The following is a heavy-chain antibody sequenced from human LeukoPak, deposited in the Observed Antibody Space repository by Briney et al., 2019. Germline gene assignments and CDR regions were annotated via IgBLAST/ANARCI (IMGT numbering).Heavy chain of an antibody. CDR3: ARYEYSSALLIAVAGTGWFDP. CDR2: IYYSGST. J-gene: IGHJ5*02. D-gene: IGHD6-19*01. Sequence: SETLSLTCTVSGGSISSSSYYWGWIRQPPGKGLEWIGSIYYSGSTYYNPSLKSRVTISVDTSKNQFSLKLSSVTAADTAVYYGARYEYSSALLIAVAGTGWFDPWGQGTLVTVSS. CDR1: GGSISSSSYY. V-gene: IGHV4-39*07.